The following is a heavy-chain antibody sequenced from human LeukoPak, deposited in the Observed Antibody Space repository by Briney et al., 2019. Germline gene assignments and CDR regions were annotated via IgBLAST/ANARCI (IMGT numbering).Heavy chain of an antibody. CDR3: ASRGYSGYDYDYYYYYMDV. Sequence: SETLSLTYTVSGYSISSGYYWGWIRQPPGKGLEWIGSIYHSGSTYYNPSLKSRVTISVDTSKNQFSLKLSSVTAADTAVYYCASRGYSGYDYDYYYYYMDVWGKGTTVTVSS. J-gene: IGHJ6*03. V-gene: IGHV4-38-2*02. CDR1: GYSISSGYY. D-gene: IGHD5-12*01. CDR2: IYHSGST.